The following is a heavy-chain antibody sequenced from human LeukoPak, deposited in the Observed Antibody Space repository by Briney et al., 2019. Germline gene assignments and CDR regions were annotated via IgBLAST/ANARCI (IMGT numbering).Heavy chain of an antibody. J-gene: IGHJ4*02. CDR3: ARGDKFSGDY. CDR1: GFTFSSYW. Sequence: GGSLRLSCAASGFTFSSYWMSWVRQAPGKGLEWVANINQDGREKYYVDSAKGRFTISRDNAKNSLYLQMNSLRAEDTAVYFCARGDKFSGDYWGQGTLVTVSS. V-gene: IGHV3-7*04. D-gene: IGHD2-15*01. CDR2: INQDGREK.